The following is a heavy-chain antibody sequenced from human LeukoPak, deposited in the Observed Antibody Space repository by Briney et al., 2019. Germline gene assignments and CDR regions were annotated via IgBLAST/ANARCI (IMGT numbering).Heavy chain of an antibody. V-gene: IGHV4-38-2*02. Sequence: SDSLYLSCTVSGYSFNSGYFWGWIRQPPGMGLEWIGSIYSSGSTYYNPSLQSRVTISVDTSKSTVSLKLSSVTSADTAVYYCATDSSGYYYYSYYMDVWGKGTTVTVSS. CDR1: GYSFNSGYF. D-gene: IGHD3-22*01. CDR2: IYSSGST. J-gene: IGHJ6*03. CDR3: ATDSSGYYYYSYYMDV.